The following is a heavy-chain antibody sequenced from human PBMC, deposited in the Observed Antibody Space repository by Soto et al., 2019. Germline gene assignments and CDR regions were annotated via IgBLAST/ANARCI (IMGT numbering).Heavy chain of an antibody. V-gene: IGHV3-53*04. CDR1: GFTVSSNY. J-gene: IGHJ6*03. CDR2: IYSGGST. D-gene: IGHD5-12*01. CDR3: ARDAPSSHSTTDYYYYMDV. Sequence: GGSLRLSCAASGFTVSSNYMSWVRQAPGKGLEWVSVIYSGGSTYYADSVKGRFTISRHDSKNTLYLQMNSLRAEDTAVYYCARDAPSSHSTTDYYYYMDVWGKGTTVTVSS.